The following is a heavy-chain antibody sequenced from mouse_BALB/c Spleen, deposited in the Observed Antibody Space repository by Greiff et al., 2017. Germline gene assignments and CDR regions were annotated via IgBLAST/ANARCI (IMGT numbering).Heavy chain of an antibody. CDR2: INPSTGYT. V-gene: IGHV1-7*01. Sequence: VQLQQSGAELAKPGASVKMSCKASGYTFTSYWMHWVKQRPGQGLEWIGYINPSTGYTEYNQKFKDKATLTADKSSSTAYMQLSSLTSEDSAVYYCARWELGRFAYWGQGTLVTVSA. D-gene: IGHD4-1*01. CDR3: ARWELGRFAY. CDR1: GYTFTSYW. J-gene: IGHJ3*01.